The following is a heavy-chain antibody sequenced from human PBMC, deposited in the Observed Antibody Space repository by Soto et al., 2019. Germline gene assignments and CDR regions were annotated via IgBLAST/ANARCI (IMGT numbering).Heavy chain of an antibody. CDR3: ATPRGYSYGPYYFDY. V-gene: IGHV3-30-3*01. CDR2: ISYDGSNK. D-gene: IGHD5-18*01. CDR1: GFTFSSYA. J-gene: IGHJ4*02. Sequence: GGSLRLSCAASGFTFSSYAMHWVRQAPGKGLEWVAVISYDGSNKYYADSVKGRFTISRDNSKNTLYLQMNSLRAEDTAVYYCATPRGYSYGPYYFDYWGQGTLVTVSS.